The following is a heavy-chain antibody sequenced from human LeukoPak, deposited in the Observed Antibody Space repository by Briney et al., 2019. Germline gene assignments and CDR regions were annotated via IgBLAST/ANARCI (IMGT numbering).Heavy chain of an antibody. CDR2: IKRDGSEK. CDR1: GFTFSSNW. J-gene: IGHJ4*02. CDR3: ARRYFDY. V-gene: IGHV3-7*01. Sequence: GGSLRLSCAASGFTFSSNWMSWVRQAPGKGLEWVANIKRDGSEKYYADSVKGRFTISRDNAKNSLYLQMNSLRAEDTAVYYCARRYFDYWGQGTLVTVSS.